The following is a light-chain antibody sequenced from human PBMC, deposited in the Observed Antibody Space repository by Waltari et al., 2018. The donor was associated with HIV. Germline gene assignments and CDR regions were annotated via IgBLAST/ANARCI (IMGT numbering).Light chain of an antibody. V-gene: IGLV3-25*03. CDR3: QSVDSSGSIWV. CDR2: KDS. CDR1: ALPKQY. Sequence: SYELTQPPSVSVSPGQTATITCSGDALPKQYAYWYQQKPGQAPVLVIYKDSERPSGIPEGFSGSSSGTTVTLTISGVQAEDEADYHCQSVDSSGSIWVFGGGTKLTVL. J-gene: IGLJ3*02.